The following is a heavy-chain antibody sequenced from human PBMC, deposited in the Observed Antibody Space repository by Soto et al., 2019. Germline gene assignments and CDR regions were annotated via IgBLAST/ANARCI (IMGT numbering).Heavy chain of an antibody. Sequence: EVQLVESGGGLVQPGGSLRLSCAASGFTFSSYSMNWVRQAPGKGLEGVSYISSSSTIYYADSVKGRFTIFRDNAKNSLFLQMNSLRDGATAVYYCARGSTWGTAWFDPWGPGTLVTVSS. V-gene: IGHV3-48*02. CDR2: ISSSSTI. D-gene: IGHD3-16*01. CDR1: GFTFSSYS. CDR3: ARGSTWGTAWFDP. J-gene: IGHJ5*02.